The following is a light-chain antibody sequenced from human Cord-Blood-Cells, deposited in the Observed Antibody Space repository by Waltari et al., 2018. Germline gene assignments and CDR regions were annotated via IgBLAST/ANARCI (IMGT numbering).Light chain of an antibody. CDR1: QSIRSY. J-gene: IGKJ1*01. Sequence: HLIPSPSSLSPSVGYRDTITCRASQSIRSYLNWYQQKPGKAPKLLIYAASSLQSGVPSRFSGSGSGIDCTRTSSSLQPEDFAPDYCQQSYSTPRTFGQGAKVEIK. CDR2: AAS. CDR3: QQSYSTPRT. V-gene: IGKV1-39*01.